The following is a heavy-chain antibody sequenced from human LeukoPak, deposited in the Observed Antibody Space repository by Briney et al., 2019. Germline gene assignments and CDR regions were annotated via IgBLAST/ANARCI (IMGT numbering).Heavy chain of an antibody. CDR3: ARMSGYYGSGSYYKGTYYFDY. D-gene: IGHD3-10*01. CDR1: GGSFSGYY. Sequence: SETLSLTCAVSGGSFSGYYWSWIRQPPGKGLEWIGEINHSGSTNYNPSLKSRVTISVDTSKNQFSLKLSSVTAADTAVYYCARMSGYYGSGSYYKGTYYFDYWGQGTLVTVSS. J-gene: IGHJ4*02. V-gene: IGHV4-34*01. CDR2: INHSGST.